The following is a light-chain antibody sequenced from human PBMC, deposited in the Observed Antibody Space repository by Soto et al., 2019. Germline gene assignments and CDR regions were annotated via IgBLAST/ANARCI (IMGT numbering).Light chain of an antibody. CDR1: SSDVGGYNY. CDR3: SSYTSSSTL. J-gene: IGLJ2*01. Sequence: QSALTQPASVSGSPGQSITISCTGTSSDVGGYNYVSWYQQHRGKAPKLMIYDVSNRPSGVSNRFSGSKSGNTASLTISGLQAEDEADYYCSSYTSSSTLFGGGTKLTVL. V-gene: IGLV2-14*01. CDR2: DVS.